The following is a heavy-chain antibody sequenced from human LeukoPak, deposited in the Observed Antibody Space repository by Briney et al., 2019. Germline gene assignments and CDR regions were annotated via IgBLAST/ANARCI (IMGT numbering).Heavy chain of an antibody. D-gene: IGHD2-2*01. Sequence: ASVKVSCKASGYTFTSYYMHWVRQAPGQGLEWMGWINPNSGGTNYAQKFQGWVTMTRDTSISTAYMELSRLRSDDTAVYYCARGPATQVGAWDIVVVPAADNWFDPWGQGTLVTVSS. J-gene: IGHJ5*02. CDR1: GYTFTSYY. CDR3: ARGPATQVGAWDIVVVPAADNWFDP. CDR2: INPNSGGT. V-gene: IGHV1-2*04.